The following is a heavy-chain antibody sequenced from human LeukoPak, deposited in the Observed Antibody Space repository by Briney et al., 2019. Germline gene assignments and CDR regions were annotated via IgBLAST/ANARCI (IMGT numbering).Heavy chain of an antibody. CDR2: IYYSGST. V-gene: IGHV4-59*08. CDR1: GGSISSYY. Sequence: KPSETLSLTCTVSGGSISSYYWSWIRQPPVKGLEWIGYIYYSGSTNYNPSLKSRVTISVDTSKNQFSLKLSSVTAADTAVYYCARHKGYSNYDYWGQGTLVTVSS. CDR3: ARHKGYSNYDY. D-gene: IGHD4-11*01. J-gene: IGHJ4*02.